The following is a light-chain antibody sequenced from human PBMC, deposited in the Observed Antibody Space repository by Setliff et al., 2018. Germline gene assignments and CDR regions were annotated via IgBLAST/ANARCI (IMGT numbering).Light chain of an antibody. CDR1: SNDVGSYDL. CDR3: NAYTAGTTYV. Sequence: QSALTQPPSASGSPGQSITISCSGTSNDVGSYDLVSWYQQHPGKAPKLIIYGVSDRPSGVSSRFSGSKSGNTASLTISGLQTEDEADYYCNAYTAGTTYVFGTGTKGTVL. J-gene: IGLJ1*01. V-gene: IGLV2-14*03. CDR2: GVS.